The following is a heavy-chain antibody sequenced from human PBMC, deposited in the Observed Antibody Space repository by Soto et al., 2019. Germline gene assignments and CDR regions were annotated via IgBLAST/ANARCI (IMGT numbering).Heavy chain of an antibody. J-gene: IGHJ4*02. D-gene: IGHD3-3*01. CDR1: GGSISSYY. CDR2: IYYSGST. Sequence: SETLSLTCTVSGGSISSYYWSWIRQPPGKGLEWIGYIYYSGSTYYNPSLKSRVTISVDTSKNQFSLKLSSVTAADTAVYYCAKLWSGYHFDYWGQGTLVTVSS. CDR3: AKLWSGYHFDY. V-gene: IGHV4-30-4*01.